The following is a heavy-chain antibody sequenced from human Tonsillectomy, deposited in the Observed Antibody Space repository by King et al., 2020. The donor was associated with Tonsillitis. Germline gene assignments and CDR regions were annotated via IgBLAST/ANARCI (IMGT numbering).Heavy chain of an antibody. D-gene: IGHD3-22*01. J-gene: IGHJ3*02. CDR3: AKDKGAGYYDSSRGAFDK. V-gene: IGHV3-21*06. CDR2: CSGISRYI. Sequence: VQLVESGGGLVKPGGSLRLSCATSGFTFSDHDMNWVRQSPGKGLEWVSSCSGISRYIIYGDSVMGRFTFSRDNAKNSRYLQMNSLRDEDTAVYYCAKDKGAGYYDSSRGAFDKWGPGTRVTVSS. CDR1: GFTFSDHD.